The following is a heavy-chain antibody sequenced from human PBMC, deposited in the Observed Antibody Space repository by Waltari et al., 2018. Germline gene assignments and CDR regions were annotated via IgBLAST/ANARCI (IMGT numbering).Heavy chain of an antibody. CDR1: GYSMTSHW. V-gene: IGHV5-10-1*01. CDR2: IDPSDSFR. CDR3: VRHRTTYPLEIDY. J-gene: IGHJ4*02. Sequence: EVQLVQSGAEVKKPAESLRISCAGSGYSMTSHWISWVRQMPGKGLEWVGRIDPSDSFRNYGPAFEGHVTISVDQSLRTAYLQWDSLKASDTAIYYCVRHRTTYPLEIDYWGQGTLVTVSS. D-gene: IGHD2-2*01.